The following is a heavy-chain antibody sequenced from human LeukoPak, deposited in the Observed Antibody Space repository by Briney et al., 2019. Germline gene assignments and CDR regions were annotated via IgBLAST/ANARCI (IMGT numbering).Heavy chain of an antibody. D-gene: IGHD3-10*01. V-gene: IGHV3-30*04. CDR3: ARVGDLRLDYYYAMDV. CDR1: GFTFSSRASRA. J-gene: IGHJ6*02. Sequence: GGSLRLSCAASGFTFSSRASRAMHWVRQAPGKGLAWVAVISCDGRNKYYADSVKGRFTISRDNAKNSLYLQMNSLRAEDTAVYYCARVGDLRLDYYYAMDVWGQGTTVTVSS. CDR2: ISCDGRNK.